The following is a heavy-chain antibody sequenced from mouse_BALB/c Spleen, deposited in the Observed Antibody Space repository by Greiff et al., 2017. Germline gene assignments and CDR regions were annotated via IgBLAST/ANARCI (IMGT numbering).Heavy chain of an antibody. CDR2: ISSGSSTI. CDR1: GFTFSSFG. Sequence: EVQGVESGGGLVKPGGSLKLSCAASGFTFSSFGMHWVRQAPEKGLEWVAYISSGSSTIYYADTVKGRFTISRDNPKNTLFLQMTSLRSEDTAMYYCARGSYRYDGGYAMDYWGQGTSVTVSS. V-gene: IGHV5-17*02. CDR3: ARGSYRYDGGYAMDY. J-gene: IGHJ4*01. D-gene: IGHD2-14*01.